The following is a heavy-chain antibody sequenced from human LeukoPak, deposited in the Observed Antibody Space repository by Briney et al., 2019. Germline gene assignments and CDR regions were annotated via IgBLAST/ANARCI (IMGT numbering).Heavy chain of an antibody. CDR1: GFTFSSYG. J-gene: IGHJ4*02. Sequence: PGGSLRLSCAASGFTFSSYGMHWVRQAPGKGLEWVAVIWYDGSNKYYADSVKGRFTISRDNSKNTLYLQMNSLRAEDTAVYYCARDLSGSYSTFDYWGQGTLVTVSS. V-gene: IGHV3-33*01. D-gene: IGHD1-26*01. CDR2: IWYDGSNK. CDR3: ARDLSGSYSTFDY.